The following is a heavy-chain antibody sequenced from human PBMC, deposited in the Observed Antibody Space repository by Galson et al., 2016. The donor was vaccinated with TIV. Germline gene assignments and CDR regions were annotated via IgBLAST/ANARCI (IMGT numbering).Heavy chain of an antibody. D-gene: IGHD3-22*01. J-gene: IGHJ6*02. CDR2: INPNSGGT. CDR3: ARESYSDSRGYYFTFYYYGMDD. Sequence: SVKVSCKASGYTFIGHYLHWVRQAPGQGLEWMGWINPNSGGTALAQKFQGRVTMPRDPSTGTVYMELSRLRSDDTAVYFCARESYSDSRGYYFTFYYYGMDDWGQGTTVTVSS. CDR1: GYTFIGHY. V-gene: IGHV1-2*02.